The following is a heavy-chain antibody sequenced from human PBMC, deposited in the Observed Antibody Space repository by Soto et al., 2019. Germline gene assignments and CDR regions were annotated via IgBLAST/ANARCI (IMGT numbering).Heavy chain of an antibody. CDR2: INNDGSST. J-gene: IGHJ4*02. Sequence: GGSLRLSCAASGFTFSSYAMSWVRQAPGKGLVWVSRINNDGSSTSYADSVKGRLTISRDNAKNTLYLQVNSLRAEDTAVYYCASGGVAGSGTFYNDYWGRGTLVTVSS. CDR1: GFTFSSYA. D-gene: IGHD3-10*01. CDR3: ASGGVAGSGTFYNDY. V-gene: IGHV3-74*01.